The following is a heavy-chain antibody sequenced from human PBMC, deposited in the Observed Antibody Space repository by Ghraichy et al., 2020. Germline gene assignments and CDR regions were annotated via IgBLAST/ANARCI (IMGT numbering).Heavy chain of an antibody. Sequence: ASVKVSCKTSGYAFTNYGFSWVRQAPGQGLEWMGWINPYNGNTNYAQKLQGRVTMTTDTSTSTAYMELRSLRSDDTAVYYCAREPLYSSSSGPLDYWGQGTLVTVSS. CDR2: INPYNGNT. J-gene: IGHJ4*02. D-gene: IGHD6-6*01. CDR1: GYAFTNYG. V-gene: IGHV1-18*01. CDR3: AREPLYSSSSGPLDY.